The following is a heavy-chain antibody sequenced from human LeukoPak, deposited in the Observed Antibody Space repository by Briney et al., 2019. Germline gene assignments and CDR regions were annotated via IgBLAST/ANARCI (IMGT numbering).Heavy chain of an antibody. CDR1: GFTFSSYD. CDR3: ARDEDKVGAFDI. J-gene: IGHJ3*02. Sequence: GSLRLSCAASGFTFSSYDMHWVRQATGKGLEWVSAIGTAGDTYYPGSVKGRFTISRENAKNSLYLQMNSLRAEDTAVYYCARDEDKVGAFDIWGQGTMVTVSS. D-gene: IGHD1-26*01. CDR2: IGTAGDT. V-gene: IGHV3-13*01.